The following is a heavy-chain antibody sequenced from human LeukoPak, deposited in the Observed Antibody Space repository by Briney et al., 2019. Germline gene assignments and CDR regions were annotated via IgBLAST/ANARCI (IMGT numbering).Heavy chain of an antibody. D-gene: IGHD1-14*01. CDR1: GFTFSTYA. Sequence: GGSLRLSCAASGFTFSTYAMTWVRQAPGKGLEWVSTITGSGGSTYYADSVKGRFTISRDNSKNTLYLQMDSLRAEDTALYYCAKGSGINHYHWIDPWGQGTLVTVSS. CDR2: ITGSGGST. CDR3: AKGSGINHYHWIDP. V-gene: IGHV3-23*01. J-gene: IGHJ5*02.